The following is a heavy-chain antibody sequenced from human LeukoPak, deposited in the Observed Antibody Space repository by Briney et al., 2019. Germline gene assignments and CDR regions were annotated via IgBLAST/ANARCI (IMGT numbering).Heavy chain of an antibody. Sequence: EASVKISCKVSGYTFTDYYMHWVQQAPGKGLEWMGLVDPEDGKTIYAEKFQGRVTITADTSTDTAYMELSSLRPEDTAVYYCATASVYCSSTSCYGGFDPWGQGTLVTVSS. CDR3: ATASVYCSSTSCYGGFDP. CDR1: GYTFTDYY. D-gene: IGHD2-2*01. J-gene: IGHJ5*02. V-gene: IGHV1-69-2*01. CDR2: VDPEDGKT.